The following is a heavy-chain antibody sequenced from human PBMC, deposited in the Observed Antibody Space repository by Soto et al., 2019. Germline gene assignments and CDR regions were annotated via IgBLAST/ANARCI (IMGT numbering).Heavy chain of an antibody. J-gene: IGHJ6*02. D-gene: IGHD1-26*01. V-gene: IGHV3-30-3*01. CDR2: ISYDGSNK. Sequence: GGSLRLSCAASGFTFSSYAMHWVRQAPGKGLEWVAVISYDGSNKYYADSVKGRFTISRDNSKNTLYLQMNSLRAEDTAVYYCARVGEYSGYGMDVWGQGTTVTVSS. CDR3: ARVGEYSGYGMDV. CDR1: GFTFSSYA.